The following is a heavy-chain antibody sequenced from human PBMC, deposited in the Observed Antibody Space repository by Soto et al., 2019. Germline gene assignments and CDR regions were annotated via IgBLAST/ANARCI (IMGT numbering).Heavy chain of an antibody. V-gene: IGHV1-3*01. D-gene: IGHD3-3*01. CDR2: INAGNGNT. J-gene: IGHJ6*02. Sequence: ASVKVSCKASGYTFTSYAMHWVRQAPGQRLEWMGWINAGNGNTKYSQKFQGRVTITRDTSASTAYMELSSLRSEDTAVYYCARVEFGVVIKGTMIYGMDVWGQGTTVTVSS. CDR1: GYTFTSYA. CDR3: ARVEFGVVIKGTMIYGMDV.